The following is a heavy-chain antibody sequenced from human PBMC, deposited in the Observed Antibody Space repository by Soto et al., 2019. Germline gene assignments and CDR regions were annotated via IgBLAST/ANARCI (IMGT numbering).Heavy chain of an antibody. D-gene: IGHD2-8*01. CDR2: ISYDGSDK. J-gene: IGHJ6*02. V-gene: IGHV3-30-3*01. CDR1: GFSFSNYA. CDR3: ASDTGPNGYHYYVCGMDV. Sequence: QVHLVESGGGVVQPGRSLRLSCAASGFSFSNYAMHWVRQAPGKGLEWVAVISYDGSDKYNANDVKGRFTISRDNSKNTLNLQLNSLRAEHTAVYYCASDTGPNGYHYYVCGMDVLGQGTTVTLSS.